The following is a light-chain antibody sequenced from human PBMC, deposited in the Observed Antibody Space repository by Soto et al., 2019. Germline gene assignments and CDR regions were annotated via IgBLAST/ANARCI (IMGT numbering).Light chain of an antibody. CDR1: SSNIGGNT. CDR2: GNN. V-gene: IGLV1-44*01. CDR3: AAWDASLNGWV. Sequence: QPVLTQPPSASGTPGQRVTISCSGSSSNIGGNTVNWYQQLPGRAPKLLIYGNNQRPSGVPDRFSGSKSGTSASLAISGLQSEDEADYYCAAWDASLNGWVFGGGTKVTVL. J-gene: IGLJ3*02.